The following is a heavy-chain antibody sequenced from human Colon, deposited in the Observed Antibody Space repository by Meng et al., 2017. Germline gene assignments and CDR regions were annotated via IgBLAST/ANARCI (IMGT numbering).Heavy chain of an antibody. D-gene: IGHD3-10*01. CDR2: IHYSGSR. V-gene: IGHV4-61*01. CDR3: ARFYGSGTFEVHDY. Sequence: EQLQDSGPGLVRPSETLSLTCKVSGGFVSSASYYWSWIRQPPGKGLEWIGLIHYSGSRNYNPSLKSRVTMSVDTSKNQVSLRLTSVTAADTAVYYCARFYGSGTFEVHDYWGQGTLVTVSS. J-gene: IGHJ4*02. CDR1: GGFVSSASYY.